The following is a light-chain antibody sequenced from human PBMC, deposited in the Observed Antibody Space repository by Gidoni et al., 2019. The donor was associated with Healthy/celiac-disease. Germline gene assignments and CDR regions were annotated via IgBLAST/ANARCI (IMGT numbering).Light chain of an antibody. J-gene: IGLJ1*01. V-gene: IGLV2-14*01. CDR2: EVS. CDR3: SSYTSSSTLV. CDR1: SSDVGGYNY. Sequence: QSALTQPASVSGSPGQSITISCTGPSSDVGGYNYVSWYQQHPGKAPKLMIYEVSNRPSGVPDRFSGSKSGNTASLTISGLQAEDEADYYCSSYTSSSTLVFGTGTKVTVL.